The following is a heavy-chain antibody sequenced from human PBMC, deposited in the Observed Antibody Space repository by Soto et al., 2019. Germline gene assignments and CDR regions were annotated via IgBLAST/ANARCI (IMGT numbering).Heavy chain of an antibody. CDR3: TRGRYYGSGSYEVGAFDI. CDR2: IRSKANSYAT. Sequence: EVQLVESGGGLVQPGGSLKLSCAASGFTFSGSAMHWVRQASGKGLEWVGRIRSKANSYATAYAASVKGRFTISRDDSKNTAYLKMNSLKTEDTAVYYCTRGRYYGSGSYEVGAFDIWGQGTMVTVSS. J-gene: IGHJ3*02. D-gene: IGHD3-10*01. CDR1: GFTFSGSA. V-gene: IGHV3-73*02.